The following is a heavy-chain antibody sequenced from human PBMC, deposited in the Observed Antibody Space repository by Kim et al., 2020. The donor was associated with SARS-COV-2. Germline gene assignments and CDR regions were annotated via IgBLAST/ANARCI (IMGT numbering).Heavy chain of an antibody. CDR3: ARELYCSSTSCYGEQGFDT. V-gene: IGHV4-31*03. CDR2: IYYSGST. CDR1: GGSISSGGYY. Sequence: SETLSLTCTVSGGSISSGGYYWSWIRQHPGKGLEWIGYIYYSGSTYYNPSLKSRVTISVDTSKNQFSLKLSSVTAADTAVYYCARELYCSSTSCYGEQGFDTWGQGTLVTVSS. D-gene: IGHD2-2*01. J-gene: IGHJ5*02.